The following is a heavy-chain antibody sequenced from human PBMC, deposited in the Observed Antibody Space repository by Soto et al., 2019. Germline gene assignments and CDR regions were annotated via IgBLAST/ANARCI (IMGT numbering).Heavy chain of an antibody. D-gene: IGHD2-15*01. V-gene: IGHV4-39*01. CDR3: ARQDIVVVVAATQVDY. CDR2: IYYSGST. J-gene: IGHJ4*02. Sequence: PSEILSLTCTVSGGSISSSSYYWGWIRQPPRKGLEWIGSIYYSGSTYYNPSLKSRVTISVDTSKNQFSLKLSSVTAADTAVYYCARQDIVVVVAATQVDYWGQGTLVTVSS. CDR1: GGSISSSSYY.